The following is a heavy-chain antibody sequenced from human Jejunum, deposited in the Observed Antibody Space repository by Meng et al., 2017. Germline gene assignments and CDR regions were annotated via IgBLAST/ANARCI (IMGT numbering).Heavy chain of an antibody. Sequence: QVQLQESGPGLVKPSETLSLTCAVPGDSISSTYYYWDWVRQPPGKGLEWIGSSMHYSATAYYNPSLKSRVTISVDTSKTLFSLELSSVTAADTGVYYCARSPAWSSGRYFDYWGQGALVTVSS. CDR2: SMHYSATA. J-gene: IGHJ4*02. D-gene: IGHD6-25*01. V-gene: IGHV4-39*01. CDR1: GDSISSTYYY. CDR3: ARSPAWSSGRYFDY.